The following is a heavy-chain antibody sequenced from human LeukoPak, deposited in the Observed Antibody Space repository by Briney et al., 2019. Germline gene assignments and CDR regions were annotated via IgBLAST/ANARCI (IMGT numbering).Heavy chain of an antibody. D-gene: IGHD3-22*01. J-gene: IGHJ4*02. CDR3: ARGRYYDSSGYYWGDY. Sequence: ASVKVSCKASGGTFSSYAISWVRQAPGQGLEWMGWMNPNSGNTGYAQKFQGRVTMTRNTSISTAYMELSSLRSEDTAVYYCARGRYYDSSGYYWGDYWGQGTLVTVSS. CDR2: MNPNSGNT. V-gene: IGHV1-8*02. CDR1: GGTFSSYA.